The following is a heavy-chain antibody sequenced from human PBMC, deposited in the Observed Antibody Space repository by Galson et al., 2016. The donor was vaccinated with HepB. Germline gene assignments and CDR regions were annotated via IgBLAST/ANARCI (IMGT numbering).Heavy chain of an antibody. V-gene: IGHV3-7*01. CDR3: TREMNYSFDH. D-gene: IGHD1-7*01. CDR1: GFPFSSYW. CDR2: IKQDGSVE. Sequence: SLRLSCAASGFPFSSYWMSWVRQTPGKGLEWVAGIKQDGSVEHYVEFLRGRFTISRDNARNPLFLQMNSLRAEDTAVYYCTREMNYSFDHWGQGTLVTISS. J-gene: IGHJ4*02.